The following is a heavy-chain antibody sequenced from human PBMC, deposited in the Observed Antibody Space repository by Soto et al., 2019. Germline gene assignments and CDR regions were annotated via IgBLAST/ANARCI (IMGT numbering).Heavy chain of an antibody. J-gene: IGHJ4*02. Sequence: SETLSLTCTVSGGSISSSSYYWGWIRQPPGKGLEWIGSIYYSGSTYYNPSLKSRVTISVDTSKNQFSLKLSSVTAADTAVYYCARSRNYDYVWGSYRPPSTYFDYWGQGTLVTVSS. D-gene: IGHD3-16*02. CDR2: IYYSGST. CDR3: ARSRNYDYVWGSYRPPSTYFDY. CDR1: GGSISSSSYY. V-gene: IGHV4-39*01.